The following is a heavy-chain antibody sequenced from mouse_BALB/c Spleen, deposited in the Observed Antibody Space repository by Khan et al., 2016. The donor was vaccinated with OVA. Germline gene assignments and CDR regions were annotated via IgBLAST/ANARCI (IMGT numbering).Heavy chain of an antibody. D-gene: IGHD2-10*02. CDR1: GYSITSDYA. V-gene: IGHV3-2*02. Sequence: EVKLLESGPGLVKPSQSLSLTCTVTGYSITSDYAWNWIRQFPGNKLEWMGYISYSGSTSFNPSLKSRISITRDTSKNQFFLQLNSVTTEDTATYYCARLLYGNWFTYWGQGTLVTVSA. CDR2: ISYSGST. J-gene: IGHJ3*01. CDR3: ARLLYGNWFTY.